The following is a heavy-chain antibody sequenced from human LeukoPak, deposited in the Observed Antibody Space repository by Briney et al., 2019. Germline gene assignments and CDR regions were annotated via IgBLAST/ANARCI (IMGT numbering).Heavy chain of an antibody. D-gene: IGHD3-10*01. CDR2: IYSGGNT. CDR1: GFTFSSYA. Sequence: GGSLRLSCAVSGFTFSSYAMHWVRQAPGKGLEWVSVIYSGGNTYYADSVKGRFTISRDNSKNTLYLQMNSLRAEDTAVYYCASLWFGSVDYWGQGTLVTVSS. J-gene: IGHJ4*02. V-gene: IGHV3-53*01. CDR3: ASLWFGSVDY.